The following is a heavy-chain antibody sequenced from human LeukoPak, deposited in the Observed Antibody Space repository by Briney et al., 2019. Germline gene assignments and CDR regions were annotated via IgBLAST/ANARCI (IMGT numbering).Heavy chain of an antibody. Sequence: PGGSLRLSCAASGFTFSSYAMHWVRQAPGKGLEWVAVISYDGSNKYYADSVKGRFTISRDNSKNTLYLQMNSLRAEDTAVYYCASDVDYCSSTSCSLNHYYYYGMDVWGQGTTVTVSS. CDR1: GFTFSSYA. J-gene: IGHJ6*02. D-gene: IGHD2-2*01. CDR2: ISYDGSNK. CDR3: ASDVDYCSSTSCSLNHYYYYGMDV. V-gene: IGHV3-30-3*01.